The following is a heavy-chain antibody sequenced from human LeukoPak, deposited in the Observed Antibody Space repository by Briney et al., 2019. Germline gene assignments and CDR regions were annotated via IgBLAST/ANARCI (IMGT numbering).Heavy chain of an antibody. D-gene: IGHD3-22*01. V-gene: IGHV1-2*02. CDR2: INPNSGGT. CDR1: GYTFTGYY. J-gene: IGHJ4*02. CDR3: ARDEEGTYYYDSSGYSPDY. Sequence: RASVKVSCKASGYTFTGYYMHWVRQAPGQGLEWMGWINPNSGGTNYAQKFQGRVTMTRDTSISTAYMELSRLRSDDTAVYYCARDEEGTYYYDSSGYSPDYWGQGTLVTVSS.